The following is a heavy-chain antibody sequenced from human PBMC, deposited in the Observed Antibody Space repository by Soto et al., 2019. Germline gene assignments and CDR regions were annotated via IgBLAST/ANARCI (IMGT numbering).Heavy chain of an antibody. D-gene: IGHD3-10*01. CDR2: IYYSGST. CDR3: ARHEGPALWGWFDP. Sequence: QLQLQESGPGLVKPSETLSLTCTVSGGSISSSSYYWGWIRQPPGKGLEWIGSIYYSGSTYYNPSLKSRVTISVDTSENQFSLKLSSVTAADTAVYYCARHEGPALWGWFDPWGQGTLVTVSS. V-gene: IGHV4-39*01. CDR1: GGSISSSSYY. J-gene: IGHJ5*02.